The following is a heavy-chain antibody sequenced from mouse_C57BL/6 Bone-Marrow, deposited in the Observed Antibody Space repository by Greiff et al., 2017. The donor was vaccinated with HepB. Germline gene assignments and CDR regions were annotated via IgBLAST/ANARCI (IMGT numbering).Heavy chain of an antibody. J-gene: IGHJ3*01. CDR3: ARYHYYGSSYGRFAY. D-gene: IGHD1-1*01. Sequence: EVKLVESVAELVRPGASVKLSCTASGFNIKNTYMHWVKQRPEQGLEWIGRIDPANGNTKYAPKFQGKATITADTSSNTAYLQLSSLTSEDTAIYYCARYHYYGSSYGRFAYWGQGTLVTVSA. CDR2: IDPANGNT. CDR1: GFNIKNTY. V-gene: IGHV14-3*01.